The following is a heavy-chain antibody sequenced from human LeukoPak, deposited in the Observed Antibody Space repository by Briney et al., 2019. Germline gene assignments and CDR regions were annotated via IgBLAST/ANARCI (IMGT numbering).Heavy chain of an antibody. CDR2: ISWNSGSI. Sequence: GGSLRLSCAASGFTFDDYAIHWVRQAPGKGLEWVSGISWNSGSIGYADSVKGRFTISRDNAKNSLYPQMNSLRAEDTALYYCAKAILDMTTVTSFDYWGQGTLVTVSS. CDR1: GFTFDDYA. CDR3: AKAILDMTTVTSFDY. V-gene: IGHV3-9*01. D-gene: IGHD4-17*01. J-gene: IGHJ4*02.